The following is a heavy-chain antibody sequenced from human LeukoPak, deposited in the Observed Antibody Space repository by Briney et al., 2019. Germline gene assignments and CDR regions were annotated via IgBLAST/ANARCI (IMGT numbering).Heavy chain of an antibody. Sequence: PGGSLRLSCAASGFSGFIFSSYAMSWVRQAPGKGLEWVSAISGGADSTYYADSVKGRFTISRDNSKNTLYPQMNSLRAEDTAVYYCAKDSEDIVVVPGTSGFDYWGQGTLVTVSS. CDR2: ISGGADST. CDR3: AKDSEDIVVVPGTSGFDY. D-gene: IGHD2-2*01. J-gene: IGHJ4*02. CDR1: GFSGFIFSSYA. V-gene: IGHV3-23*01.